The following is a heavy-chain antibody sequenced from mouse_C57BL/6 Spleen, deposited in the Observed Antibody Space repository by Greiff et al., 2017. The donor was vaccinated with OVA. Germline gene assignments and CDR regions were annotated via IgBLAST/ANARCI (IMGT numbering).Heavy chain of an antibody. V-gene: IGHV1-69*01. CDR3: ARKDYYGSMGYAMDY. Sequence: VQLQQSGAELVMPGASVKLSCKASGYTFTSYWMHWVKPRPGQGLEWIGEIDPSDSYTNYNQKFKGKSTLTVDKSSSTAYMQLSSLTSEDSAVYYCARKDYYGSMGYAMDYWGQGTSVTVSS. CDR2: IDPSDSYT. D-gene: IGHD1-1*01. CDR1: GYTFTSYW. J-gene: IGHJ4*01.